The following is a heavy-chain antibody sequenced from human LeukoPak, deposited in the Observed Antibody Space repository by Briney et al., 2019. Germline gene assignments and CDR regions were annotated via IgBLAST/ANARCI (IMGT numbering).Heavy chain of an antibody. Sequence: PGGSLRLSCAASGFTFSSYSMNWVRQAPGKGLEWVSSISTSSSYIYYADSVKGRFTISRDNSKNTLYLQMNSLRAEDTAVYYCAKAYDSSGYESAPVDYWGQGTLVTVSS. CDR2: ISTSSSYI. D-gene: IGHD3-22*01. J-gene: IGHJ4*02. V-gene: IGHV3-21*04. CDR3: AKAYDSSGYESAPVDY. CDR1: GFTFSSYS.